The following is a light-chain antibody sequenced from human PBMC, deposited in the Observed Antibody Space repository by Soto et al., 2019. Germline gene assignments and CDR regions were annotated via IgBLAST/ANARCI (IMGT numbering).Light chain of an antibody. CDR2: DVS. CDR3: HQRSNCPRT. J-gene: IGKJ4*01. V-gene: IGKV3-11*01. CDR1: LSVSRY. Sequence: EVVLTQSPATLSLSPGERATLSCRASLSVSRYLAWYQKKPGQALRLVIYDVSKRATGIPARFSGSGSGTGFTLTISSREPEDLAVYYCHQRSNCPRTFGGGTRLEI.